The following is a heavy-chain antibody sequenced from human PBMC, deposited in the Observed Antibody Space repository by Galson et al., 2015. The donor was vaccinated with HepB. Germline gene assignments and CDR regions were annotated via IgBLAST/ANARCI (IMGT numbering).Heavy chain of an antibody. CDR2: IKQDGSEK. J-gene: IGHJ4*02. Sequence: SLRLSCAASGFTFSSYWMSWVRQAPGKGLEWVANIKQDGSEKYYVDSVKGRFTISRDNAKNSLYLQMNSLRAEDTAVYYCARDSESALELYYSDYWGQGTLVTVSS. CDR1: GFTFSSYW. CDR3: ARDSESALELYYSDY. D-gene: IGHD1-7*01. V-gene: IGHV3-7*01.